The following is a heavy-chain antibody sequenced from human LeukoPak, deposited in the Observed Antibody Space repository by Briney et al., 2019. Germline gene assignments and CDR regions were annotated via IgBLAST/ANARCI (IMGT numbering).Heavy chain of an antibody. D-gene: IGHD3-16*02. J-gene: IGHJ4*02. CDR1: GYTFTSYG. CDR2: ISACNGNT. CDR3: ARGTLRLGELSFADY. V-gene: IGHV1-18*01. Sequence: AAVKVSCKASGYTFTSYGISWVRQAPGQGLEWMGWISACNGNTNYAQKLQGRVTMTTDTSTSTAYMELRSLRSDDTAVYYCARGTLRLGELSFADYWGQGTLLTVSS.